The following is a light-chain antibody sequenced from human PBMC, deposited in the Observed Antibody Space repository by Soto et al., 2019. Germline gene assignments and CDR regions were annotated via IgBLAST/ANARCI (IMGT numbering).Light chain of an antibody. CDR1: ESVVSTY. CDR3: QQYGGSPWA. J-gene: IGKJ1*01. Sequence: EIVLTQSPGTLSLSPGERATLSCRAGESVVSTYLAWYQQKPGQAPRLLIYEASSRATGIPDRFSGSGSGTDFTLTISRLEPEDFAVYYCQQYGGSPWAFGQGTKVDI. CDR2: EAS. V-gene: IGKV3-20*01.